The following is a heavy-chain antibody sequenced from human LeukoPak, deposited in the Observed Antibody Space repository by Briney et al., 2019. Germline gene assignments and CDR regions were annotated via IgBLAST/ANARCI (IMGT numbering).Heavy chain of an antibody. Sequence: GGSLRLSCAASGFTFSSYSMNWVRQAPGKGLEWVANIKQDGSEKYYVDSVKGRFTISRDNAKNSLFLQMNSLRAEDTAVYYCARDSTRYYYGSGVDYWGQGILVTVSS. CDR2: IKQDGSEK. J-gene: IGHJ4*02. V-gene: IGHV3-7*05. CDR3: ARDSTRYYYGSGVDY. D-gene: IGHD3-10*01. CDR1: GFTFSSYS.